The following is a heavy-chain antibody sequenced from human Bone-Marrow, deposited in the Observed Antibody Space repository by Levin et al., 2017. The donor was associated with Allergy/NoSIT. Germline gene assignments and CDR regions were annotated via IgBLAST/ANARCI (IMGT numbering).Heavy chain of an antibody. CDR3: ARVDVTSANWFDP. D-gene: IGHD4-11*01. CDR2: IYYTGTI. CDR1: GDSVSSGDFY. V-gene: IGHV4-31*03. Sequence: SETLSLTCTVSGDSVSSGDFYWSWIRQHPGKGLEWIGYIYYTGTIYYNSSLRSRATISMDTSKNQFSLRLSSMTAADTAVYYCARVDVTSANWFDPWGQGTLVTVSS. J-gene: IGHJ5*02.